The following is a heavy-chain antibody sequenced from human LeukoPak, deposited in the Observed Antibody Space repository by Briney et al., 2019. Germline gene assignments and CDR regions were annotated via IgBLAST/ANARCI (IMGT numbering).Heavy chain of an antibody. Sequence: SETLSLTCTVSGYSISRAYFWGWIRQPPGKGLEWIGSIYHSGSTNYNPSLKSRVTISLDTSKKQFSLKLTSVTAADTAIYYCATEYCASSSCRFDSWGREPWSPSPQ. CDR2: IYHSGST. J-gene: IGHJ4*02. D-gene: IGHD2-2*01. V-gene: IGHV4-38-2*02. CDR3: ATEYCASSSCRFDS. CDR1: GYSISRAYF.